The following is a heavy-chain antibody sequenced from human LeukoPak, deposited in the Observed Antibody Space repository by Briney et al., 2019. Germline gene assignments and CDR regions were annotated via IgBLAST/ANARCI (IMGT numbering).Heavy chain of an antibody. CDR3: ARDSSLTVVRGVTDRALGP. J-gene: IGHJ5*02. D-gene: IGHD3-10*01. CDR1: AFSLNAYN. V-gene: IGHV3-21*04. Sequence: PGGSLRLSCAASAFSLNAYNMNWVRQAPGKGLEWVSSISYTGTYIYYADSVKGRFTISRDNAQNSLYLQMNSLRAEDTAVYYCARDSSLTVVRGVTDRALGPWGQGSLVTVSS. CDR2: ISYTGTYI.